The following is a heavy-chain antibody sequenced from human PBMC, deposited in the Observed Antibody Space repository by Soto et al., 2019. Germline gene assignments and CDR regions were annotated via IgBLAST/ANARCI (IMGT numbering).Heavy chain of an antibody. D-gene: IGHD6-19*01. Sequence: PGESLKISCAASGFTFSSYGMHWVRQAPGKGLEWVAVIWYDGSNKYYADSVKGRFTISRDNSKNTLYLQMNSLRAEDTAVYYCARDPQWLVPSDAFDIWGQGTMVTVSS. CDR2: IWYDGSNK. CDR3: ARDPQWLVPSDAFDI. V-gene: IGHV3-33*01. CDR1: GFTFSSYG. J-gene: IGHJ3*02.